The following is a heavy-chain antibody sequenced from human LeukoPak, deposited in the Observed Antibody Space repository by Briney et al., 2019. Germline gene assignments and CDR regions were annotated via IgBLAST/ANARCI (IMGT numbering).Heavy chain of an antibody. CDR1: GFTFSSYA. V-gene: IGHV3-23*01. D-gene: IGHD5-24*01. Sequence: PGGSLRLSCAASGFTFSSYAMSWVRQAPGKGLEWVSTISGSGAYTYYPDSVTGRFIISGDNSKNTLYLEMNSLRAEDTAVYYRAKDRRQEGTRVGAFDIWGQGTMVTVSS. CDR2: ISGSGAYT. CDR3: AKDRRQEGTRVGAFDI. J-gene: IGHJ3*02.